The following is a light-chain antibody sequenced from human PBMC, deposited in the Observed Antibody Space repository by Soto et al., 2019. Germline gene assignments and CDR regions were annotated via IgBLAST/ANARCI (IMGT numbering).Light chain of an antibody. CDR1: QSIRKY. CDR2: EVS. V-gene: IGKV1-5*01. Sequence: DIEMTQSPASLSPSVGDRVIITCRASQSIRKYLNWYTHKPGKVPYRLISEVSSLERGVPSRCRGSGSGTEFTLTISSMKPDDFATFYCQQYNGYSRTFGQGTKVDI. J-gene: IGKJ1*01. CDR3: QQYNGYSRT.